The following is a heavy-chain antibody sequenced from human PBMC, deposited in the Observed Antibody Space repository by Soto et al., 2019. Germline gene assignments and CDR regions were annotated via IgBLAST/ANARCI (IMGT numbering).Heavy chain of an antibody. V-gene: IGHV1-69*10. J-gene: IGHJ3*02. CDR2: ISAIIGNA. CDR3: ARGDNCNLYGSYAFDI. Sequence: SVKVSCKASGCTFTSYGISWVRQAPGQGLEWMGGISAIIGNANYAQKFQGRVTITADKSTSTAYMELSSLRSDDTAVYYCARGDNCNLYGSYAFDIWGQGTMVTVSS. CDR1: GCTFTSYG. D-gene: IGHD3-16*01.